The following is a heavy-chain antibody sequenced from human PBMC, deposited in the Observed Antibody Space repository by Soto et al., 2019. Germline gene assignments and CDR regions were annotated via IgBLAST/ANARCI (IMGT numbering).Heavy chain of an antibody. Sequence: QVQLQESGPGLVKPSETLSLTCTVPGGSISSYYWSWIRQPPGKGLEWIGYIYYSGSTNYNPSLKSRVTISVDTSKNQFSLKLSSVTAADTAVYYCARGPRFFDYWGQGTLVTVSS. V-gene: IGHV4-59*01. CDR2: IYYSGST. CDR1: GGSISSYY. J-gene: IGHJ4*02. CDR3: ARGPRFFDY.